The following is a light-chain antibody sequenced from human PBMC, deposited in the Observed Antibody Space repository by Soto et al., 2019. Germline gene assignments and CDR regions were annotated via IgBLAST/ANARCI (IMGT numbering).Light chain of an antibody. J-gene: IGKJ4*01. Sequence: DIQMTQSPSSLSASVGDRVTITCQESQDISNYLNWYQQKPGKAPKLLIYDASNLETGVPSRFSRSGSGTDFTFTIRSLQPEDIATYYCQQYDNPPITFGGETKVEI. V-gene: IGKV1-33*01. CDR2: DAS. CDR3: QQYDNPPIT. CDR1: QDISNY.